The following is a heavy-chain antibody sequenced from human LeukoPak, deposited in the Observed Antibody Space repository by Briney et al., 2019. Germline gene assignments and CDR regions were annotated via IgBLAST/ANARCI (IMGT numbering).Heavy chain of an antibody. CDR3: ARELRRGCPDY. CDR2: ISAYNGNT. J-gene: IGHJ4*02. V-gene: IGHV1-18*01. D-gene: IGHD2-2*01. CDR1: AYTFTIYG. Sequence: ASVTVSFKSSAYTFTIYGNSWVRQPPGQGLEWMGWISAYNGNTNYAQKLQGRVTMTTDTSTSTAYMELRSLRSDDTAVYYCARELRRGCPDYWGQGTLVTVSS.